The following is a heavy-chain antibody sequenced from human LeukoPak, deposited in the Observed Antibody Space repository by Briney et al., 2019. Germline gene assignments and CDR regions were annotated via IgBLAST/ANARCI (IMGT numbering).Heavy chain of an antibody. J-gene: IGHJ5*02. CDR2: IFYSGST. CDR1: PGSISSSSYY. Sequence: SETLSLTCTVSPGSISSSSYYWGWIRQPPGKGLEWIGTIFYSGSTYYNPSLKSRVTVSLDTSKNQFSLKLSSVTAADTAVYYCAREAWFRSGIPPWSWGQGTLVTVSS. CDR3: AREAWFRSGIPPWS. D-gene: IGHD3-10*01. V-gene: IGHV4-39*07.